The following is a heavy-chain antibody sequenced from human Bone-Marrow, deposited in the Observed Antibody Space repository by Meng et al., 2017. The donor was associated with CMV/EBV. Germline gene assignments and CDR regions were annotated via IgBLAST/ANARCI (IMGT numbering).Heavy chain of an antibody. V-gene: IGHV4-31*02. CDR1: GGSVSSGSYY. J-gene: IGHJ5*02. Sequence: SCTVSGGSVSSGSYYWSWIRQHPGKGLEWIGYISYSGSTYYNPSLKSRLIISVDPSKNQFSLKLRSATAADTAVYYCSRCVAPTARFDPWGEGTLVTVSS. D-gene: IGHD1-14*01. CDR2: ISYSGST. CDR3: SRCVAPTARFDP.